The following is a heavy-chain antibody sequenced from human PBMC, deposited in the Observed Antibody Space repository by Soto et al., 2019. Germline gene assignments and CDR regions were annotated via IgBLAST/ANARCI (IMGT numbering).Heavy chain of an antibody. V-gene: IGHV1-3*04. CDR3: ARAISGYVT. CDR2: INTGNGNT. D-gene: IGHD5-12*01. Sequence: QVQVVQSGAEVKKPGASVKVSCKASGITYTTYAIHWVRQAPGQGLEWMGWINTGNGNTRYSQRFQGRLTLTTDTSARTAYMDLSSLTSEDTAVYYCARAISGYVTWGQGPLITVSS. CDR1: GITYTTYA. J-gene: IGHJ5*02.